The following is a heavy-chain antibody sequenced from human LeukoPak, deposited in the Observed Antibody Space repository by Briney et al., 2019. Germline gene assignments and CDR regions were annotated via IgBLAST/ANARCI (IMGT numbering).Heavy chain of an antibody. CDR2: INPNSDVT. CDR3: ARVSSIAARIDY. CDR1: GYTFTGYY. Sequence: ASVKVSCKASGYTFTGYYMHWVRQAPGQGLEWMGWINPNSDVTNYAQKFQGRVTMTRDTSISTAYMELSRLRSDDTAVYYCARVSSIAARIDYWGQGTLVTVSS. V-gene: IGHV1-2*02. J-gene: IGHJ4*02. D-gene: IGHD6-6*01.